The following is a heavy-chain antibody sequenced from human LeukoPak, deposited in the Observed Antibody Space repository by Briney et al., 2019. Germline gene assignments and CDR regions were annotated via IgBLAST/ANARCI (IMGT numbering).Heavy chain of an antibody. D-gene: IGHD3-22*01. Sequence: PGRSLRLACAASGFTFDDYAMHWVRQAPGKGLEWVSGISWNSGSIGYADSVKGRFTISRDNAKNSLYLQMNSLRAEDTAVYYCAREGDSSGSYYFDYWGQGTLVTVSS. CDR3: AREGDSSGSYYFDY. J-gene: IGHJ4*02. CDR1: GFTFDDYA. CDR2: ISWNSGSI. V-gene: IGHV3-9*01.